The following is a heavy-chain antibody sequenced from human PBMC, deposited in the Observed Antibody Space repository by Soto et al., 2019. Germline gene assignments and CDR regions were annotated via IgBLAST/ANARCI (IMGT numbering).Heavy chain of an antibody. Sequence: GGSLRLSCAASGFTFSGSAMHWVRQASGKGLEWVGRIRSKANSYATAYAASVKGMFTISRDDSKNTAYLQMNSLKTEDTAVYYCTAMVRGVHYYYYYYGMDVWGQGTTVTVSS. J-gene: IGHJ6*02. D-gene: IGHD3-10*01. CDR3: TAMVRGVHYYYYYYGMDV. V-gene: IGHV3-73*01. CDR2: IRSKANSYAT. CDR1: GFTFSGSA.